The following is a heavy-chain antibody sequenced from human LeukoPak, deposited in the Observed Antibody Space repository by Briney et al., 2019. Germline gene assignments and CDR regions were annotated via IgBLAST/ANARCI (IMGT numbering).Heavy chain of an antibody. CDR1: GGSISSYY. V-gene: IGHV4-59*08. D-gene: IGHD5-18*01. CDR2: IYYSGST. CDR3: ARSSSSWIQLSDGLDP. Sequence: SETLSLTCTVSGGSISSYYWSWIRQPPGKGLEWIGYIYYSGSTNYNPSLKSRVTISVDTSKNQFSLKLSSVTAADTAVYYCARSSSSWIQLSDGLDPWGQGTLVTVSS. J-gene: IGHJ5*02.